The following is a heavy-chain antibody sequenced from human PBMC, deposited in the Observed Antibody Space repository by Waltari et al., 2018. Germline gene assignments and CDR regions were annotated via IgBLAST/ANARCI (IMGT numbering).Heavy chain of an antibody. D-gene: IGHD3-3*01. CDR1: GYSISSGYY. J-gene: IGHJ5*02. Sequence: QVQLQESGPGLVKPSETLSLICSVSGYSISSGYYWGWIRQPPGKGLEWLGSVFHSGTFYNPSLRSRVTISLDTSKNQFSLKVNSVTASDTAVYFCARSASNLFDPWGQGALVTVSS. CDR2: VFHSGT. V-gene: IGHV4-38-2*02. CDR3: ARSASNLFDP.